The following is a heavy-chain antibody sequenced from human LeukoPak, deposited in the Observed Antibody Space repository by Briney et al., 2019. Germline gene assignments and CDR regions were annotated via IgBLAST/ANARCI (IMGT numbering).Heavy chain of an antibody. Sequence: ASVTVSCKSSRYTFTSYGISGVRQAPGRGLEWMGWISAYNGNTNYAQKHQGRVTMTTDTSTSTAYMELRSLISDDTAVYYCARDRADCSGGSCYEDNWFDPWGQGTLVTVSS. CDR3: ARDRADCSGGSCYEDNWFDP. V-gene: IGHV1-18*01. CDR2: ISAYNGNT. D-gene: IGHD2-15*01. CDR1: RYTFTSYG. J-gene: IGHJ5*02.